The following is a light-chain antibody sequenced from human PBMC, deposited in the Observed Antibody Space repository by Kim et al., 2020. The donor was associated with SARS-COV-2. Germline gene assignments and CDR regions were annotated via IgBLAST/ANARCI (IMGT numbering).Light chain of an antibody. V-gene: IGKV3-20*01. Sequence: EIVLTQSPGLLSLSPGARATLSCRASQSGSSTYLAWYQQGPGQAPRLLIYGTSSRATGVPDRFSGSGSGADFTLTISRLEPEDFAVYYCQQHGTSPRTFGQGTKVDIK. J-gene: IGKJ1*01. CDR1: QSGSSTY. CDR2: GTS. CDR3: QQHGTSPRT.